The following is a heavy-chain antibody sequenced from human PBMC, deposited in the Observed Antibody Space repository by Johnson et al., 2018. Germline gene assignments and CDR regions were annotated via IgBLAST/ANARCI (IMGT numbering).Heavy chain of an antibody. CDR3: ARGDPYYDFWSGGTYYYYMDV. Sequence: QVQLQESGPGLVKPSETLSLTCTVSGGSISSYYWSWIRQPPGKGLEWIGYIYYSGSTNYNPSLKSRVTISVDTSKNQFSLKLSSVTAADTAVYYWARGDPYYDFWSGGTYYYYMDVWGKGTTVTVSS. CDR1: GGSISSYY. J-gene: IGHJ6*03. CDR2: IYYSGST. D-gene: IGHD3-3*01. V-gene: IGHV4-59*01.